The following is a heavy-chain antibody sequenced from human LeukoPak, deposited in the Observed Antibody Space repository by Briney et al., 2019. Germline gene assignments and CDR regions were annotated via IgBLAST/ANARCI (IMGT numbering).Heavy chain of an antibody. Sequence: PGGSLRLSCAASGFTFNTYDMHWVRQGTGKGLEWVSVIGIGGDTYYPDSVKGRFTISRENAKNSLYLQMNSLGAGDTAVYYCARAVNTLADAFDLWGQGTLVTVSS. CDR2: IGIGGDT. J-gene: IGHJ3*01. CDR1: GFTFNTYD. CDR3: ARAVNTLADAFDL. D-gene: IGHD1/OR15-1a*01. V-gene: IGHV3-13*01.